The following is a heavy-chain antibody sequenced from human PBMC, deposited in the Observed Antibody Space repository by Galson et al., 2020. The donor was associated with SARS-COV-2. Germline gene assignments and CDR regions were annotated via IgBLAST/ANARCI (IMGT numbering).Heavy chain of an antibody. CDR3: ARMDRLRQGAGFDY. Sequence: SETLSLTCTVPGGSISSSSYYWGWIRQPPGKGLEWIGSIYYSGSTYYNPSIKSRATISVDTSKNQFSRELSSVTAADTAVYYCARMDRLRQGAGFDYWGQGSLVAVAS. D-gene: IGHD3-16*01. CDR2: IYYSGST. V-gene: IGHV4-39*01. CDR1: GGSISSSSYY. J-gene: IGHJ4*02.